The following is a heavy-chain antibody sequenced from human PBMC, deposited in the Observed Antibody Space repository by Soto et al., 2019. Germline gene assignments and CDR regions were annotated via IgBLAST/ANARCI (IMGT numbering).Heavy chain of an antibody. V-gene: IGHV3-30*18. J-gene: IGHJ4*02. CDR3: AKDRGSGWPFDY. Sequence: GGSLRLSCAASGFTFSSYGMHWVRQAPGKGLEWVAVISYDGSNKYYADSVKGRFTISRDNSKNKLYLQMTSLRAEDTAVYYWAKDRGSGWPFDYWGQGTLVTVSS. CDR2: ISYDGSNK. CDR1: GFTFSSYG. D-gene: IGHD6-19*01.